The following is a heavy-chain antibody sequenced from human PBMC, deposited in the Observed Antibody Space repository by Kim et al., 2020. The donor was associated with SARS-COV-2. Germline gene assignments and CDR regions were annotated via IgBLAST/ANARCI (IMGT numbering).Heavy chain of an antibody. V-gene: IGHV5-51*01. Sequence: GESLKISCKGSGYSFTSYWIGWVRQMPGKGLEWMGIIYPGDSDTRYSPSFQGQVTISADKSISTAYLQWSSLKASDTAMYYCARRGERDGYNSRTDYWGQGTLVTVSS. J-gene: IGHJ4*02. CDR2: IYPGDSDT. D-gene: IGHD1-1*01. CDR1: GYSFTSYW. CDR3: ARRGERDGYNSRTDY.